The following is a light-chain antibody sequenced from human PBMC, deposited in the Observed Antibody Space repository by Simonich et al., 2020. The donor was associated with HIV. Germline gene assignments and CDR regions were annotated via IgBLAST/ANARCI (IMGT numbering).Light chain of an antibody. J-gene: IGKJ1*01. Sequence: DIQMTQSPSSLSASVGDRVTITCRASQDIINSLAWYQQKPGKAPKLLLYAASRLQSGVPSRFSGSGSGTHYTLTISSLQPDDFASYYCQQYNSYSRTFGQGTKVEIK. CDR2: AAS. V-gene: IGKV1-NL1*01. CDR3: QQYNSYSRT. CDR1: QDIINS.